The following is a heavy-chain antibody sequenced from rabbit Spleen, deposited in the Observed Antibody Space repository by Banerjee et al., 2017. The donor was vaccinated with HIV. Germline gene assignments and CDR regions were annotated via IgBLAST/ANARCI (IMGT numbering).Heavy chain of an antibody. Sequence: QSLEESGGDLVKPGASLTLTCKASGIDFSSYYMCWVRQAPGKGPEWIACIYAGSSGSIYYASWAKGRFTISKTSSTTVTLQMTSLTDADTATYFCARGDFYGVAGWFNLWGPGTLVTVS. CDR1: GIDFSSYY. J-gene: IGHJ4*01. D-gene: IGHD2-1*01. CDR3: ARGDFYGVAGWFNL. CDR2: IYAGSSGSI. V-gene: IGHV1S40*01.